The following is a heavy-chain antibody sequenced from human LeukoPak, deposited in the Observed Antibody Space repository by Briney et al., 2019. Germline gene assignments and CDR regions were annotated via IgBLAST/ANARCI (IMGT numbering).Heavy chain of an antibody. CDR1: GFTFNSYA. J-gene: IGHJ6*02. V-gene: IGHV3-23*01. CDR3: AKGRGWFYGMDV. Sequence: GGSLRLSCAASGFTFNSYAMNWVRQAPGKGLEWVSGLSGSGGSTYYADSVQGRFPISRDNSKNTLYLQMNSLRAEDTAVYYCAKGRGWFYGMDVWGQGTTVTVSS. D-gene: IGHD2-15*01. CDR2: LSGSGGST.